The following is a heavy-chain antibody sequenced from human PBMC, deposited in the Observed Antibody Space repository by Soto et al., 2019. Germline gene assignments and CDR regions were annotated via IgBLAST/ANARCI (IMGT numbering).Heavy chain of an antibody. J-gene: IGHJ6*02. Sequence: GGSLRLSCAASGFTFSSYWMSWVRQAPWKGLEWVANIKQDGSEKYYVDSVKGRFTISRDNAKNSLYLQMNSLRAEDTAVYYCARAPSSTSSGMDVWGQGTTVTVSS. CDR2: IKQDGSEK. CDR1: GFTFSSYW. V-gene: IGHV3-7*05. D-gene: IGHD2-2*01. CDR3: ARAPSSTSSGMDV.